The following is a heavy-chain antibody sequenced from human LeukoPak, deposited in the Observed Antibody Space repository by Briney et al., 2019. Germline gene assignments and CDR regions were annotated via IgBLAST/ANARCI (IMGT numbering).Heavy chain of an antibody. Sequence: ASVTVSFKSSGYTFTNYFIHWVRQAPGQGREWMGIINPSGGSTSYAQNFQGTVTMTRHTSTNTFYMQFSSLRSEDATVYYCARDYSKASAFDYWGQGTLVTVSS. V-gene: IGHV1-46*03. J-gene: IGHJ4*02. CDR3: ARDYSKASAFDY. CDR1: GYTFTNYF. CDR2: INPSGGST. D-gene: IGHD4-11*01.